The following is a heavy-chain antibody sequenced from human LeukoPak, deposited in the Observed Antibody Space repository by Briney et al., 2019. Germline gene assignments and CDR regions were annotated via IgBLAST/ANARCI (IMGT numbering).Heavy chain of an antibody. V-gene: IGHV3-30*18. D-gene: IGHD2-2*01. J-gene: IGHJ6*02. CDR3: AKPGGYCSSTSCFYGMDV. CDR2: ISYDGSNK. CDR1: GFTFSSYG. Sequence: PGGSLRPSCAASGFTFSSYGMHWVRQAPGKGLEWVAVISYDGSNKYYADSVKGRFTISRDNSKNTLYLQMNSLRAEDTAVYYCAKPGGYCSSTSCFYGMDVWGQGTTVTVSS.